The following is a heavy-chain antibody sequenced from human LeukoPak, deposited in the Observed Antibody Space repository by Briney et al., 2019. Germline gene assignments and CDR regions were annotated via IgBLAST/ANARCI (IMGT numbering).Heavy chain of an antibody. Sequence: SETLSLTCSVSRGSISSPNYYWGWIRQSPGKGLEWIGNIYYSGTTYYNPSLPSLKSRVTILIDTSKNQFSLRLNSVTAADTAVYYCAKSNGYGLIDIWGQGTMVTVSS. J-gene: IGHJ3*02. CDR3: AKSNGYGLIDI. D-gene: IGHD3-22*01. V-gene: IGHV4-39*07. CDR1: RGSISSPNYY. CDR2: IYYSGTT.